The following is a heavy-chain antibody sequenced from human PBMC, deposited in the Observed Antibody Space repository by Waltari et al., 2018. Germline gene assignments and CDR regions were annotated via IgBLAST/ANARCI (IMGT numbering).Heavy chain of an antibody. CDR3: ARTRGSHYDCRTYCISIWFDP. CDR2: INHSGST. V-gene: IGHV4-34*01. Sequence: QVQLQQWGAGLLKPSETLSLTCAVYGGSFSGYYWSWIRQPPGKGLEWIGEINHSGSTNYNPSLKSRVTISVDTSKNQFSLKLSSVTAADTAVYYCARTRGSHYDCRTYCISIWFDPWGQGTLVTVSS. J-gene: IGHJ5*02. D-gene: IGHD3-10*01. CDR1: GGSFSGYY.